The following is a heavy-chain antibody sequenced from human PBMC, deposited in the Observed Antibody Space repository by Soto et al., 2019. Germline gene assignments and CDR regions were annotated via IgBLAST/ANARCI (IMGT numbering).Heavy chain of an antibody. J-gene: IGHJ4*02. V-gene: IGHV3-23*01. CDR3: AKDGEQWLQGYFDF. CDR2: LSDSGDTT. D-gene: IGHD6-19*01. CDR1: GFTFSSYG. Sequence: EVQLLESGGGLVQPGGSLRLSCAASGFTFSSYGMTWVRQAPGKGLEWVSTLSDSGDTTYYADSVEGRFIISRDNSKNTLNLQMNSLRAEDTAVYYCAKDGEQWLQGYFDFWGRGPLVTVSS.